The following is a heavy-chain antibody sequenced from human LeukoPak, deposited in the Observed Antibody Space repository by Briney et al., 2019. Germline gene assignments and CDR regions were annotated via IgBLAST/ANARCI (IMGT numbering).Heavy chain of an antibody. D-gene: IGHD3-22*01. V-gene: IGHV1-18*01. CDR3: ARGFTYFYDSSGYPFLGY. CDR1: GYSFTSYG. Sequence: ASVKVSCKASGYSFTSYGITWVRQAPGQGLEWMGWISVYNGNTNYAQKFQDRVTMTTDTPTSTAYMELRSLRSDDTAVYYCARGFTYFYDSSGYPFLGYWGQGTLVTVSS. CDR2: ISVYNGNT. J-gene: IGHJ4*02.